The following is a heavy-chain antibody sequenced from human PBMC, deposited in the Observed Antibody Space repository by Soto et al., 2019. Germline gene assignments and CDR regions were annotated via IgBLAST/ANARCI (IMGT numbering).Heavy chain of an antibody. CDR1: GITFSNYG. J-gene: IGHJ4*02. V-gene: IGHV3-33*01. CDR2: IWYDGRDK. D-gene: IGHD3-16*01. Sequence: QVQLVESGGGVVQPGRSLRLSCAASGITFSNYGTHWVRQAPGKGLEWVAVIWYDGRDKYYADSVKGLFTISRDKSKNTLYLQMNSLAADDTAVYYSVSVYEYFDNWGQGTLVTVAS. CDR3: VSVYEYFDN.